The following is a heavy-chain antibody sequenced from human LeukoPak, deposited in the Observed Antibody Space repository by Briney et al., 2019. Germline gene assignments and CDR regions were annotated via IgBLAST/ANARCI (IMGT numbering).Heavy chain of an antibody. CDR3: ARESHEQQLAIDY. Sequence: SETLSLTCTVSGGSISSSSYYWGWIRQPPGKGLEWIGSIYYSGSTYYNPSLKSRVTISVDTSKNQFSLKLSSVTAADTAVYYCARESHEQQLAIDYWGQGTLVTVSS. CDR2: IYYSGST. D-gene: IGHD6-13*01. CDR1: GGSISSSSYY. V-gene: IGHV4-39*07. J-gene: IGHJ4*02.